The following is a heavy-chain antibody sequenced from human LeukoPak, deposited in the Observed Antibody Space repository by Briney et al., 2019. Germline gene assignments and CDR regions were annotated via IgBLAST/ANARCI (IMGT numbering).Heavy chain of an antibody. CDR3: ARVTFRANSHYYYYGMDV. CDR1: GGTFSSYA. D-gene: IGHD4-23*01. Sequence: SVKDSCKASGGTFSSYAISWVRQAPGQGLEWMGGIIPIFGTANYAQKFQGRVTITADESTSTAYMELSSLRSEDTAVYYCARVTFRANSHYYYYGMDVWGQGTTVTVSS. J-gene: IGHJ6*02. V-gene: IGHV1-69*13. CDR2: IIPIFGTA.